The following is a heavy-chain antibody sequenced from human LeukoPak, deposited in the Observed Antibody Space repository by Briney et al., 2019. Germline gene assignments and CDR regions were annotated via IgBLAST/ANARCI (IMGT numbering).Heavy chain of an antibody. D-gene: IGHD6-6*01. Sequence: ASVKVSCKASGYTFTGYYMHWVRQAPGQGLERMGWINPNSGGTNYAQKFQGRVTMTRDTSISTAYTELSRLRSDDTAVYYCARVSPPARPFQHWGQGTLVTVSS. CDR2: INPNSGGT. J-gene: IGHJ1*01. CDR3: ARVSPPARPFQH. V-gene: IGHV1-2*02. CDR1: GYTFTGYY.